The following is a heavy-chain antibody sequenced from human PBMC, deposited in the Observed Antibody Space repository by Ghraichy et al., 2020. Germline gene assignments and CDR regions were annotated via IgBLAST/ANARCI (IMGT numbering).Heavy chain of an antibody. Sequence: GGSLRLSCAASGFTVSSNYMSWVRQAPGKGLEWVSVIYSGGSTYYADSVKGRFTISRDNSKNTLYLQMNSLRAEDTAVYYCAVIRTPGELYYYYYGMDVWGQGTTVTVSS. J-gene: IGHJ6*02. D-gene: IGHD1-26*01. CDR1: GFTVSSNY. CDR3: AVIRTPGELYYYYYGMDV. CDR2: IYSGGST. V-gene: IGHV3-66*01.